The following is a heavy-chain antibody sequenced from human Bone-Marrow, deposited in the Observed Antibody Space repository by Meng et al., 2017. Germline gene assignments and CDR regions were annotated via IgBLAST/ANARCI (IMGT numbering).Heavy chain of an antibody. CDR2: IIPIFGTA. CDR3: ARDRKKMATITLWYYYGMDV. V-gene: IGHV1-69*06. J-gene: IGHJ6*02. CDR1: GGTFSSYA. D-gene: IGHD5-24*01. Sequence: SVKVSCKASGGTFSSYAISWVRQAPGQGLEWMGGIIPIFGTANYAQKFQGRVTITADNSTSTAYMELSSLRSEDTAVYYCARDRKKMATITLWYYYGMDVWGQGTTVTVSS.